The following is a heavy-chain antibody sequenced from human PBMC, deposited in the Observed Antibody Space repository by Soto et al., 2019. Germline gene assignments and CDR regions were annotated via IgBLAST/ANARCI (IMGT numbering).Heavy chain of an antibody. CDR1: GGSISSGGYY. J-gene: IGHJ6*02. V-gene: IGHV4-31*03. Sequence: PSETLSLTCTVSGGSISSGGYYWSWIRQHPGKGLEWIGYIYYSGSTYYNPSLKSRVTISVETSKNQFSLKLNSVTAADTAVYYCARLVEYYYGMDVWGQGTTVTVSS. CDR3: ARLVEYYYGMDV. D-gene: IGHD2-2*01. CDR2: IYYSGST.